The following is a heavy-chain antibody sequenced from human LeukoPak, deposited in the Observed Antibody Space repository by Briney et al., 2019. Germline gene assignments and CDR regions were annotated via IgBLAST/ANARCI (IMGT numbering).Heavy chain of an antibody. Sequence: ASVKVSCKASGYTFTSYCISWVRQAPGQGLEWMGWISAYNGNTNYAQKLQGRVTMTTDTSTSTAYMELRSLRSDDTAVYYCAASDYYDSSGQFDYWGQGTLVTVSS. V-gene: IGHV1-18*01. CDR3: AASDYYDSSGQFDY. D-gene: IGHD3-22*01. CDR1: GYTFTSYC. J-gene: IGHJ4*02. CDR2: ISAYNGNT.